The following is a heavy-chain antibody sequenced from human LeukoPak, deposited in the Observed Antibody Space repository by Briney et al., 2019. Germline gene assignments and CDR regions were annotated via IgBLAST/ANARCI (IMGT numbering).Heavy chain of an antibody. CDR1: GGSISSYY. Sequence: PSETLSLTCTVSGGSISSYYWNWIRQPPGRGLEWIGSIYYSGSTYYNPSLKSRVTISVDTSKNQFSLKLSSVTAADTAVYYCASVNGAFDIWGQGTMVTVSS. J-gene: IGHJ3*02. CDR2: IYYSGST. V-gene: IGHV4-39*07. CDR3: ASVNGAFDI. D-gene: IGHD1-1*01.